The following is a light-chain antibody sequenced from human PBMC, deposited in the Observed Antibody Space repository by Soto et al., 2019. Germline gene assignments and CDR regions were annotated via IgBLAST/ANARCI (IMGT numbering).Light chain of an antibody. CDR2: DAS. CDR1: QSISSW. CDR3: QPYNSYPRT. J-gene: IGKJ1*01. Sequence: DIQMTQSPSTLSASVGDRVTITCRASQSISSWLAWYQQKPGKAPKLLIYDASSLESGVPSRFSGSGSGPEFTRTISSLQTDDFATYYCQPYNSYPRTFGQGTKVEIK. V-gene: IGKV1-5*01.